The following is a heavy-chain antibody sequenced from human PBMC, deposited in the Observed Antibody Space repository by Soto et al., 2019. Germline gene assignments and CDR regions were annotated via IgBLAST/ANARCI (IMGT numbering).Heavy chain of an antibody. V-gene: IGHV4-59*08. Sequence: QVQLQESGPGLVRPSETLSLTCTVSGGSISNSYWSWIRQSPGKGLEWIGYIYSSGSTNYNPSLKSRVTISIDTSKNQFSLKLSSLSAADTALYYCARHSPPFFYGSGPWDVWGQGTTVTVSS. CDR2: IYSSGST. CDR3: ARHSPPFFYGSGPWDV. J-gene: IGHJ6*02. D-gene: IGHD3-10*01. CDR1: GGSISNSY.